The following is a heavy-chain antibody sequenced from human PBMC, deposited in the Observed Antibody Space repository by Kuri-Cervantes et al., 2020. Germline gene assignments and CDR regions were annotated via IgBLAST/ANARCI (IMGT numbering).Heavy chain of an antibody. V-gene: IGHV3-30-3*01. J-gene: IGHJ4*02. CDR2: ISADGSDK. CDR1: GFNFNEYG. CDR3: AKDKAVEGYNLGAGLSG. D-gene: IGHD5-24*01. Sequence: LTCAASGFNFNEYGIHCGRQSPGKGLEWVASISADGSDKYYADSVGDRFIISRDNAKNSLYLQMNSLRTEDTALYYCAKDKAVEGYNLGAGLSGWGQGTLVTVSS.